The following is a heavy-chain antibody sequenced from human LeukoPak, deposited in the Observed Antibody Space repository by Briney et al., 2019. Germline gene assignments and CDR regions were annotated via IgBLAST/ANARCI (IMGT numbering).Heavy chain of an antibody. V-gene: IGHV1-2*02. D-gene: IGHD3-22*01. CDR2: INPNSGDT. Sequence: GASVKVSCKTSGYTFSDYYIHWIRQAPGQGLEWVGWINPNSGDTDYAQKFQGRVTVTRDTSISTVYMELSSLRSEDTAVYYCARVYYYDSSGYYSGNDAFDIWGQGTMVTVSS. CDR3: ARVYYYDSSGYYSGNDAFDI. CDR1: GYTFSDYY. J-gene: IGHJ3*02.